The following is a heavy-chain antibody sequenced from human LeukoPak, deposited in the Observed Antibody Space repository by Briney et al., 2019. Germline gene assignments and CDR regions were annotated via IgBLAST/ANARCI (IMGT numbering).Heavy chain of an antibody. CDR3: ARRSDWFDY. J-gene: IGHJ4*02. V-gene: IGHV4-59*08. CDR1: GGSISSYY. D-gene: IGHD2-21*02. CDR2: MYYSGST. Sequence: SETLSLTCTVSGGSISSYYWSWIRQSPGKGLEWIGYMYYSGSTNYNPSLKSRVTISVDTSKNQISLKLSSVTAADTAVYYCARRSDWFDYWGQGTLVTVSS.